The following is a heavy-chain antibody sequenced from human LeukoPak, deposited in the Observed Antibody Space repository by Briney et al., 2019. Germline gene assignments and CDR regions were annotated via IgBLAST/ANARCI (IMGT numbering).Heavy chain of an antibody. Sequence: SETLSLTCSVSADSIRSNRNYWAWIRQPPGMGLQWVGSVYYSGGSYYNPSLKSRVTISMATSKTQFSLKLSSVTAADTAVYYCARHLYGDYGTLDFWGQGTLVTVSS. V-gene: IGHV4-39*01. CDR3: ARHLYGDYGTLDF. CDR2: VYYSGGS. J-gene: IGHJ4*02. CDR1: ADSIRSNRNY. D-gene: IGHD4-17*01.